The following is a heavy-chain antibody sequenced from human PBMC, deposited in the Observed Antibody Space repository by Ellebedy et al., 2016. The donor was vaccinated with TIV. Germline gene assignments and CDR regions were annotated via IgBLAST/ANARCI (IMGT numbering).Heavy chain of an antibody. V-gene: IGHV1-69*13. D-gene: IGHD3-22*01. J-gene: IGHJ4*02. Sequence: AASVKVSCKASGGSFSKNAVTWVRQAPGQGLEWMGGIIPISDSANYAHQFQGRVTIIADRSTSTATVELSSLRSDDTAVYYCAASSFYGTMILHWGQGTLVTVSS. CDR2: IIPISDSA. CDR3: AASSFYGTMILH. CDR1: GGSFSKNA.